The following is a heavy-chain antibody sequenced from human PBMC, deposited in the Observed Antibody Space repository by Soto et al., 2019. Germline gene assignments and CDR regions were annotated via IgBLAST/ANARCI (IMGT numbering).Heavy chain of an antibody. J-gene: IGHJ4*02. Sequence: GESLKGSWKCSGYRFTRDWIGLLRHMPVKGLEWMGIIYPGDSDTRYSPSFQGQVTISADKSISTDYLQWSSLKASDTAMYYCARPVEMATTHYYDYWGQGTPVTVSS. CDR2: IYPGDSDT. CDR3: ARPVEMATTHYYDY. D-gene: IGHD5-12*01. CDR1: GYRFTRDW. V-gene: IGHV5-51*01.